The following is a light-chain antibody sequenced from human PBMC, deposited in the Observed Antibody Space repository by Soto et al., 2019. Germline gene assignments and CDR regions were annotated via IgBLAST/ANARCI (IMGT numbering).Light chain of an antibody. CDR1: SSDVGRYDY. Sequence: QSVLTQPRSVSGSPGQSVTISCTGTSSDVGRYDYVSWYQHHPGKAPKLLIYDVNKWPSGVPDRFSGSKSGNTASLSISGLQAEDEADYYCCSKAGTSTAVFGGGTKLIVL. CDR2: DVN. CDR3: CSKAGTSTAV. J-gene: IGLJ2*01. V-gene: IGLV2-11*01.